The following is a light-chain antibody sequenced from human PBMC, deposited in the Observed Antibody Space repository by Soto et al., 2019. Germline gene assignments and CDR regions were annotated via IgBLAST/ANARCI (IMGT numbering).Light chain of an antibody. CDR2: GAS. CDR3: QQYHSSPPTFT. Sequence: EIVLTQSPGTLSLSPGERASLSCRASQSVISSYLAWYQQKPGQAPRLLIYGASNRATGNPDRFSGSGSGTDFTLTISRLEPEDFAMYFCQQYHSSPPTFTFGQGTKLEI. CDR1: QSVISSY. V-gene: IGKV3-20*01. J-gene: IGKJ2*01.